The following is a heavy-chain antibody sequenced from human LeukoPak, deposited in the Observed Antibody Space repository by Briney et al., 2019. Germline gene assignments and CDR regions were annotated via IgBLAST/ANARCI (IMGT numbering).Heavy chain of an antibody. J-gene: IGHJ4*02. D-gene: IGHD5-18*01. CDR1: GFTLSSTY. Sequence: PGGSLRLSCAASGFTLSSTYMSWVRQAPGKGLEWVSALIGSGGSTYYADSVKGRFTISRDNSKNTLYLQMNSLRAEDTAVYYCAKDQEGLSYGLFDYWGQGTLVSVSS. V-gene: IGHV3-23*01. CDR2: LIGSGGST. CDR3: AKDQEGLSYGLFDY.